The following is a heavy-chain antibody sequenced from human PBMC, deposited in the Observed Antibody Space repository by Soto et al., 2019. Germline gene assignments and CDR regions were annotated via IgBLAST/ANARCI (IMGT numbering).Heavy chain of an antibody. V-gene: IGHV4-59*13. CDR3: ARGPIVLTFGGVTEALNYFDP. CDR1: GASISSYY. D-gene: IGHD3-16*01. J-gene: IGHJ5*02. CDR2: ISDSGRS. Sequence: SETLSLTCTVSGASISSYYWTWIRQPPGKGLEWIGYISDSGRSNYNPSLKSRAIVSSDTSKNQFSLNLRSVTAFDTAVYYCARGPIVLTFGGVTEALNYFDPGGQGSLVTVSS.